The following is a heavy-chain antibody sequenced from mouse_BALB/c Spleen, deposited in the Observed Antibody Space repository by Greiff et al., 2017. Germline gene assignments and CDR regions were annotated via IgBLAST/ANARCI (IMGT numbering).Heavy chain of an antibody. J-gene: IGHJ1*01. V-gene: IGHV1-80*01. CDR2: IYPGDGDT. CDR1: GYAFSSYW. CDR3: AREGDGNYVYWYFDV. D-gene: IGHD2-1*01. Sequence: QVQLQQSGAELVRPGSSVKISCKASGYAFSSYWMNWVKQRPGQGLEWIGQIYPGDGDTNYNGKFKGKATLTADKSSSTAYMQLSSLTSEDSAVYFCAREGDGNYVYWYFDVWGAGTTVTVSS.